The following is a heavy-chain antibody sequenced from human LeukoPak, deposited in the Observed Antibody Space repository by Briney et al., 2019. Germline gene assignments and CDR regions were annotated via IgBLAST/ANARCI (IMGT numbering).Heavy chain of an antibody. D-gene: IGHD2-2*01. Sequence: GGSLRLSCAASGFTFSSYAMSWVRQAPGKGLEWVSAISGSGGSTYYADSVKGRFTISRDNSKNTLYLQMNSLRAEDTAVYYCAREWGIVVVPAATKNYGMDVWGQGTTVTVSS. V-gene: IGHV3-23*01. CDR3: AREWGIVVVPAATKNYGMDV. J-gene: IGHJ6*02. CDR1: GFTFSSYA. CDR2: ISGSGGST.